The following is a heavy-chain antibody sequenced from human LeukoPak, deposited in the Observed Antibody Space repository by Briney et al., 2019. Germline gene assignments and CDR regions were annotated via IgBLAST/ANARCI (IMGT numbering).Heavy chain of an antibody. CDR2: IKQDGSEK. V-gene: IGHV3-7*01. Sequence: GGSLRLSCAASGFTFSSYWMSRVRQAPGKGLEWVANIKQDGSEKYYVDSVKGRFTISRDNAKNSLYLQMNSLRAEDTAVYYCARDRSIVVVPAAIANWFDPWGQGTLVTVSS. CDR3: ARDRSIVVVPAAIANWFDP. J-gene: IGHJ5*02. D-gene: IGHD2-2*02. CDR1: GFTFSSYW.